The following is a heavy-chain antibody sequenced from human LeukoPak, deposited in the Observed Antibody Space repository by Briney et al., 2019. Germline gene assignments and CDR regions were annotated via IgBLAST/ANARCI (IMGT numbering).Heavy chain of an antibody. D-gene: IGHD6-13*01. V-gene: IGHV1-2*02. CDR2: XNPNRGGT. Sequence: ASVXXSXKXXGYTFTCYYMHWVRQAPGQGLEWXGXXNPNRGGTNYAQKVQGRVTMTRDTSISTAYMELSRLRSDDTAVYYCARGGAAAGMRTKNYWGQGTLVTVSS. CDR1: GYTFTCYY. J-gene: IGHJ4*02. CDR3: ARGGAAAGMRTKNY.